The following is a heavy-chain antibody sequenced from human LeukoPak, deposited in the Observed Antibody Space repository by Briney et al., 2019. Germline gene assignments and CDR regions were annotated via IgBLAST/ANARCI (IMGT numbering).Heavy chain of an antibody. V-gene: IGHV3-30*03. Sequence: PGRALRLSCAASGFTFSSYGMHWVRQAPGKGLEWVAVISYDGSNKYYADSVKGRFTISRDNSKNTLYLQMNSLRAEDTAVYYCARGVMITFGGVILDYYYYMDVWGKGTTVTVSS. J-gene: IGHJ6*03. CDR2: ISYDGSNK. D-gene: IGHD3-16*01. CDR1: GFTFSSYG. CDR3: ARGVMITFGGVILDYYYYMDV.